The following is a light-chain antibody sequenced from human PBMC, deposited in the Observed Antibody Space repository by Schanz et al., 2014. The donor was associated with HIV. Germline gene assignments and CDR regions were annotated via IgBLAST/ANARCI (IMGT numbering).Light chain of an antibody. CDR3: QQRSNWLT. J-gene: IGKJ4*01. CDR2: GAS. V-gene: IGKV3D-20*02. Sequence: EIVLTQSPGTLSLSPGERGTLSCRASQSVKSNFIGWYQQKPGQAPRLLIFGASNRATGIPDRFSGGVSGTDFTLTISSLEPEDSAVYYCQQRSNWLTFGGGTKVEIK. CDR1: QSVKSNF.